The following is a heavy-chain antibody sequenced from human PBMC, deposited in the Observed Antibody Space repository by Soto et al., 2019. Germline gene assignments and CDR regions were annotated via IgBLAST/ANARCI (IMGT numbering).Heavy chain of an antibody. Sequence: SETLSLTCSVSGGSISNKSHPWGWIRQPPGKGLEWIGYIYYSGSTSYNPSLKSRVTMSLDKSKNQFSLKVSSVTAADMALYYCARAVAPYFGTWFDPWGQGTLVTVSS. D-gene: IGHD3-10*01. V-gene: IGHV4-39*07. CDR1: GGSISNKSHP. CDR2: IYYSGST. CDR3: ARAVAPYFGTWFDP. J-gene: IGHJ5*02.